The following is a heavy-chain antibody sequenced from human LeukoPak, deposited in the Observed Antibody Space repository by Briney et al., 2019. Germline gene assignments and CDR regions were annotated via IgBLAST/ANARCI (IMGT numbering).Heavy chain of an antibody. Sequence: ASVKVSCKASGYTFTSYYMHWVRQAPGQGLEWMGGFDPEDGETIYAQKFQGRVTMTEDTSTDTAYMELSSLRSEDTAVYYCATDIVGAPLGWFDPWGQGTLVTISS. CDR1: GYTFTSYY. CDR3: ATDIVGAPLGWFDP. V-gene: IGHV1-24*01. D-gene: IGHD1-26*01. CDR2: FDPEDGET. J-gene: IGHJ5*02.